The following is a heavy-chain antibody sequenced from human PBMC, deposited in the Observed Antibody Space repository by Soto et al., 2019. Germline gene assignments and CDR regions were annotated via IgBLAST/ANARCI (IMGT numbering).Heavy chain of an antibody. D-gene: IGHD3-22*01. Sequence: GASVKVSCKASGGTFSSYAISWVRQAPGQGLEWMGGIIPIFGTANYAQKFQGRVTITADESTSAAYMELSSLRSEDTAVYYCARDGYYYDSSGYFPNWFDPWGQGTLVTVSS. J-gene: IGHJ5*02. CDR2: IIPIFGTA. CDR3: ARDGYYYDSSGYFPNWFDP. CDR1: GGTFSSYA. V-gene: IGHV1-69*13.